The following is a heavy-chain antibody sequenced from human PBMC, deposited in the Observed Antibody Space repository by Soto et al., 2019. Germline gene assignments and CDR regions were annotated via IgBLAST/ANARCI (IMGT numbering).Heavy chain of an antibody. CDR1: GGTFSSYA. CDR3: AIPGRVAATLNAFDI. CDR2: IIPIFGTA. J-gene: IGHJ3*02. V-gene: IGHV1-69*13. D-gene: IGHD2-15*01. Sequence: GASVKVSCKASGGTFSSYAISWVRQAPGQGLEWMGGIIPIFGTANYAQKFQGRVTITADESTSTAYMELSSLRSEDTAVYHCAIPGRVAATLNAFDIWGQGTMVTVSS.